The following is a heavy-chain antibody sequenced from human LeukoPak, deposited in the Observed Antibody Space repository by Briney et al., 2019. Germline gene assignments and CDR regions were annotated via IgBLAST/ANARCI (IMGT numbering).Heavy chain of an antibody. Sequence: GGSLSLSCAASGFTFSSYAMHWVRQAPGKGLEWVAVISYDGSNKYYADSVKGRFTISRDNSKNTLYLQMNSLRAEDTAVYYCARDRRVLYSNYVVNYYYYYGMDVWGQGTTVTVSS. J-gene: IGHJ6*02. CDR1: GFTFSSYA. CDR2: ISYDGSNK. D-gene: IGHD4-11*01. V-gene: IGHV3-30-3*01. CDR3: ARDRRVLYSNYVVNYYYYYGMDV.